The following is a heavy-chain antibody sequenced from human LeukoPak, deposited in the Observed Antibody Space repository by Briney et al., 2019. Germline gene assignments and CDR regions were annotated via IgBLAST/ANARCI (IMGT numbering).Heavy chain of an antibody. V-gene: IGHV3-30*19. D-gene: IGHD3-10*01. CDR2: IWYDGSNK. J-gene: IGHJ6*02. CDR3: ARDLMLSITMVRGPYYYYGMDV. CDR1: GFTFSSYG. Sequence: GGSLRLSCAASGFTFSSYGMHWVRQAPGKGLEWVAVIWYDGSNKYYADSVKGRFTISRDNSKNTLYLQMNSLRAEDTAVYYCARDLMLSITMVRGPYYYYGMDVWGQGTTVTVSS.